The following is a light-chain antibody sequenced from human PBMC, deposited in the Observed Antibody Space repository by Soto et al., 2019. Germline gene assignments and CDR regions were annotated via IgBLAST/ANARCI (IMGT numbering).Light chain of an antibody. V-gene: IGKV3-15*01. J-gene: IGKJ1*01. CDR1: QSVSSY. Sequence: EIVLTQSPATLSLSPGERATLSCRASQSVSSYLAWYQQKPGQPPRLLIYGASTRATGIPARFSGSGSGTEFTLTSSSLQSVDFAVYSCQQYNNWPWTFGQGTKVDIK. CDR3: QQYNNWPWT. CDR2: GAS.